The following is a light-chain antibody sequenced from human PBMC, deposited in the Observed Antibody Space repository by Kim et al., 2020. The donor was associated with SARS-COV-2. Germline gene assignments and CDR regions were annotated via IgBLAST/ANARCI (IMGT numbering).Light chain of an antibody. Sequence: QSALTQPASLSASPGQSITISCSGTISDIGTYSLISWYQQHPGKAPRLIIFDISKRPSGVSGRFSGSKSGNTASLTISGLQPDDEADYFCCSFTSAVNWMFGGETKLTVL. V-gene: IGLV2-23*02. CDR2: DIS. J-gene: IGLJ3*02. CDR1: ISDIGTYSL. CDR3: CSFTSAVNWM.